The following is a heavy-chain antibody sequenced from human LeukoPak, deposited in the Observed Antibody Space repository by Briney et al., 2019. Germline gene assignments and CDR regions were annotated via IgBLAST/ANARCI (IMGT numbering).Heavy chain of an antibody. CDR2: ITATGGST. CDR3: AKVRDTRDWYKDAFDV. Sequence: GGSLRLSCAASGFTASTKYMSWVRQAPGKGLEWVSAITATGGSTYYAASVKGRFTVSRDNSKNTLYLQMSSLRAEDTAMYYCAKVRDTRDWYKDAFDVWGQGTRVTVSS. D-gene: IGHD6-19*01. V-gene: IGHV3-23*01. J-gene: IGHJ3*01. CDR1: GFTASTKY.